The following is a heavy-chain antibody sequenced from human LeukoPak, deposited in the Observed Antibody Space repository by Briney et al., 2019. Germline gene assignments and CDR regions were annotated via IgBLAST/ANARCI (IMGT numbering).Heavy chain of an antibody. V-gene: IGHV1-8*01. CDR2: MNPNSGNT. D-gene: IGHD1/OR15-1a*01. CDR3: ARRMHNWNNYYYYYMDV. CDR1: GYTFTSYD. Sequence: ASVKVSCKASGYTFTSYDINWVRQATGQGLEWMGWMNPNSGNTGYAQKFQGRVTMTRNTSITTAYMELSSLRSEDTAVYYCARRMHNWNNYYYYYMDVWGKGTTVTVSS. J-gene: IGHJ6*03.